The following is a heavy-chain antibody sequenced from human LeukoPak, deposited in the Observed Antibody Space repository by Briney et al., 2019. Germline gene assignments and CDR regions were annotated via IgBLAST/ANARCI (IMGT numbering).Heavy chain of an antibody. D-gene: IGHD4-23*01. V-gene: IGHV3-13*01. CDR2: IGTAGDT. J-gene: IGHJ4*02. CDR3: VRDLILVDTPGDDFDY. Sequence: PGRSLRLSCAASGFTFSSYDMHWVRQATGKGLEWVSAIGTAGDTYYPGSVKGRFTISRENAKNSLYLQMNSLRAGDTAVYYCVRDLILVDTPGDDFDYWGQGALVTVSS. CDR1: GFTFSSYD.